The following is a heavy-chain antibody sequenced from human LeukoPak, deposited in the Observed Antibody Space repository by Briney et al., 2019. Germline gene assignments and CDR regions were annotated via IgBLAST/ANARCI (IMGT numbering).Heavy chain of an antibody. V-gene: IGHV3-30*18. CDR1: GFTFSNYG. D-gene: IGHD5-18*01. CDR3: AKALGYSYGTDY. J-gene: IGHJ4*02. CDR2: ISYDGSNK. Sequence: GGSLRLSCAASGFTFSNYGMHWVRQAPGKGLEWVAVISYDGSNKYYADSVKGRFTISRDNSKNTLYLQMNGLRAEDTAAYYCAKALGYSYGTDYWGQGTLVTVSS.